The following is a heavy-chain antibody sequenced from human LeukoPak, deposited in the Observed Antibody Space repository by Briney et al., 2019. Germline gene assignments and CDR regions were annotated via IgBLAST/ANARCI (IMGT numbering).Heavy chain of an antibody. V-gene: IGHV1-2*02. Sequence: ASVKVSCTASGYTFIDYYIYWVRQDPGQGLEWMGWINPYSGGTNYAQSFQGRVTMTRDTSIATAYMELSRLRSDDTAVYYRARGGDRIAAAATFDYWGQGTLVTVSS. J-gene: IGHJ4*02. CDR2: INPYSGGT. CDR3: ARGGDRIAAAATFDY. D-gene: IGHD6-13*01. CDR1: GYTFIDYY.